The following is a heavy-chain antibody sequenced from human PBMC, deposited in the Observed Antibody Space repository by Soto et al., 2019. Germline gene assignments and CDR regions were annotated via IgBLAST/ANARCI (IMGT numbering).Heavy chain of an antibody. CDR3: ARAGIAAALLDV. D-gene: IGHD6-13*01. CDR2: ISSSGSTI. J-gene: IGHJ6*02. CDR1: GYTFSSYE. Sequence: VQLVQSGAEVKKPGASVKVSCKASGYTFSSYEMNWVRQAPGKGLEWVSYISSSGSTIYYADSVKGRFTIYRDNAKNSLYLQMNSLRAEDTAVYYCARAGIAAALLDVWGQGTTVTVSS. V-gene: IGHV3-48*03.